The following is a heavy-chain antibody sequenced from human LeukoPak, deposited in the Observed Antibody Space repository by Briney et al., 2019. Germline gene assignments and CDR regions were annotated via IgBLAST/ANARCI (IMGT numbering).Heavy chain of an antibody. CDR2: IKQDGSEK. J-gene: IGHJ4*02. CDR1: GFTFSSYW. CDR3: ARGSDYGDKFDY. V-gene: IGHV3-7*01. D-gene: IGHD4-17*01. Sequence: GGSLRLSCAASGFTFSSYWMSWVRQAPGKGLEWVANIKQDGSEKYYVDSVKGRFTISRDNAKNSLYLQTNSLGAEDTAVYYCARGSDYGDKFDYWGQGTLVTVSS.